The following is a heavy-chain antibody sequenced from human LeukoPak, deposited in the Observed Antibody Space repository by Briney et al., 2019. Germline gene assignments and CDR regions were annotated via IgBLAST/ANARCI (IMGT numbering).Heavy chain of an antibody. CDR2: INHSGST. D-gene: IGHD1-26*01. J-gene: IGHJ4*02. CDR1: GGSISSYY. Sequence: SETLSLTCTVSGGSISSYYWSWIRQPPGKGLEWIGEINHSGSTNYNPSLKSRVTISVDTSKNQFSLKLSSVTAADTAVYYCARGTPRGSYFRHFDYWGQGTLVTVSS. V-gene: IGHV4-34*01. CDR3: ARGTPRGSYFRHFDY.